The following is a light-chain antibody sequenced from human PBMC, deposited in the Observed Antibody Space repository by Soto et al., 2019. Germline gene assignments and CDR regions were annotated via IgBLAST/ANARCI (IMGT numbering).Light chain of an antibody. V-gene: IGKV3-20*01. CDR1: QSVSSSY. CDR3: QQYGSSPA. J-gene: IGKJ1*01. Sequence: EIVLTQSPGTLSLSPGERATLSCRASQSVSSSYLAWYQQKPGQAPRLLIYGASSRATGIPDRFSGSGSGTAFTLTISRLEPEDFAVYYCQQYGSSPALGQGTKVEIK. CDR2: GAS.